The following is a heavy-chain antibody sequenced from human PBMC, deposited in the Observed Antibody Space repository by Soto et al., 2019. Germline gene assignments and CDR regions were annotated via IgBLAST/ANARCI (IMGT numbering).Heavy chain of an antibody. D-gene: IGHD6-6*01. V-gene: IGHV3-7*01. CDR3: VGDSQYSSSLGFDY. CDR1: GFTFSSYW. CDR2: IKQDGSEK. J-gene: IGHJ4*02. Sequence: GSLRLSCAASGFTFSSYWMTWVRQAPGKGLEWVANIKQDGSEKYYVDSVKGRFTISRDNAKNSLYLQMSSLRVEDTAVYYCVGDSQYSSSLGFDYWGQGTLVTVSS.